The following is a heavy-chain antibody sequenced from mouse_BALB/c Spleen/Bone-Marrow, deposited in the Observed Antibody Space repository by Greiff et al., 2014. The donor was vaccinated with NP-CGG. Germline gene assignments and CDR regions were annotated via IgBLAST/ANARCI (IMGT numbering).Heavy chain of an antibody. D-gene: IGHD2-10*02. V-gene: IGHV3-6*02. CDR2: ISYDGSN. CDR3: ARAGYGNFYAMDY. CDR1: GYSITSGYY. Sequence: VQLKQSGPGLVKPSQSLSLTCSVTGYSITSGYYWNWIRQFPGNKLEWMGYISYDGSNNYNPSLKNRISITRDTSKNQFFLKLNSVTTKDTATYYCARAGYGNFYAMDYWGQGTSVTVSS. J-gene: IGHJ4*01.